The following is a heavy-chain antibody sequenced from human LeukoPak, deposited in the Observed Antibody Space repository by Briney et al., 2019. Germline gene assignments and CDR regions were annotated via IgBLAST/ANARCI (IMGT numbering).Heavy chain of an antibody. CDR1: GFNFNNAW. J-gene: IGHJ6*02. D-gene: IGHD3-16*01. V-gene: IGHV3-7*03. CDR3: ARGGGLDV. CDR2: INHNGNVN. Sequence: GGSLRLSCAASGFNFNNAWLDWARQAPGKGLEWVASINHNGNVNYYVDSVKGRFTISRDNAKNSLYLQMSNLRAEDTAVYFCARGGGLDVWGQGATVTVSS.